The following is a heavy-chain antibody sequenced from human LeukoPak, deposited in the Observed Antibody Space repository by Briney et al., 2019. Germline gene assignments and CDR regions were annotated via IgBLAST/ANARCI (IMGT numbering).Heavy chain of an antibody. CDR1: GGSISGGTYY. D-gene: IGHD5-24*01. J-gene: IGHJ3*02. V-gene: IGHV4-30-4*08. Sequence: SETLSLTCTVSGGSISGGTYYWSWIRQPPGRGLEWIVYIYYSGSTYYNPSLKSRVSISVDTSKNQFSLKLSSVTAADTAVLYCARDRDGYNLDAFDIWGQGTMVTVSS. CDR3: ARDRDGYNLDAFDI. CDR2: IYYSGST.